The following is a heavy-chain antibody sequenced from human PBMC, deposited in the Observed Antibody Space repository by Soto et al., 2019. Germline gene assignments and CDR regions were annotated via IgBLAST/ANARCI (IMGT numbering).Heavy chain of an antibody. V-gene: IGHV5-51*01. CDR3: ARGYEGYRASRGSGFDY. CDR2: IYPGDSDT. CDR1: GYKFTKYY. D-gene: IGHD3-16*01. J-gene: IGHJ4*02. Sequence: GESLKISCKASGYKFTKYYIGWVRQMPGKGLEWVGVIYPGDSDTKYSASLQGQVTISADKSINTAYLQWSSLKASDTAMYYCARGYEGYRASRGSGFDYWGQGTLITVSS.